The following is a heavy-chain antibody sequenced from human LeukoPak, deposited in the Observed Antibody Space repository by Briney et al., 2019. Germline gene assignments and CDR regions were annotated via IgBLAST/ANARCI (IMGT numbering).Heavy chain of an antibody. CDR2: IRQDGNKI. CDR1: GFSFSTSW. Sequence: GESLRLSCTASGFSFSTSWMTWVRQAPGKGLDWLANIRQDGNKIHYVDSVRGRFTLSTDNAKNSLYLQMNSLRVEDTATYYCARGQNWLGPWGQGTLLTVSS. CDR3: ARGQNWLGP. J-gene: IGHJ5*02. V-gene: IGHV3-7*01.